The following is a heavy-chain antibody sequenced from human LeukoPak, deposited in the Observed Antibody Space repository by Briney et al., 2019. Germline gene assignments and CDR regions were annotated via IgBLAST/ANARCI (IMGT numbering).Heavy chain of an antibody. Sequence: GASVKVSCKASGYTFTGYYMRWVRQAPGQGLEWMGWINPNSGGTNYAQKFQGRVTMTRDTSISTAYMELSRLRSDDTAVYYCARGMLSGSYLGFDYWGQGTLVTVSS. CDR2: INPNSGGT. CDR3: ARGMLSGSYLGFDY. V-gene: IGHV1-2*02. J-gene: IGHJ4*02. D-gene: IGHD1-26*01. CDR1: GYTFTGYY.